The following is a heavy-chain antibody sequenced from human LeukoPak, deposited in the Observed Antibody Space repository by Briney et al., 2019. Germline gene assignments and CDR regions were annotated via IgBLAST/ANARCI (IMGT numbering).Heavy chain of an antibody. D-gene: IGHD5-24*01. CDR2: ICYSGST. CDR1: GGSISSGGYS. CDR3: ASRIDGYLSY. V-gene: IGHV4-30-4*07. Sequence: SQTLSLTCAVSGGSISSGGYSWSWIRQPPGKGLEWIGYICYSGSTYYNPSLKSRVTISVDTSKNQFSLKLSSVTAADTAVYYCASRIDGYLSYWGQGTLVTVSS. J-gene: IGHJ4*02.